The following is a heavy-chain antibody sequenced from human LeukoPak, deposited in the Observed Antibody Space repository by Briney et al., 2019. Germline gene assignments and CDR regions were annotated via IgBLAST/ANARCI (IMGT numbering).Heavy chain of an antibody. Sequence: PGGSLRLSCAASEFSVGSNYMNWVRQAPGKGLEWVSYISSSGSSIYYADSVKGRFTISRDNAKDSLDLQMNSLRAEDTAVYYCARVGRSNKPGGWGQGTLVTVSS. CDR1: EFSVGSNY. CDR3: ARVGRSNKPGG. J-gene: IGHJ4*02. CDR2: ISSSGSSI. V-gene: IGHV3-48*03. D-gene: IGHD1/OR15-1a*01.